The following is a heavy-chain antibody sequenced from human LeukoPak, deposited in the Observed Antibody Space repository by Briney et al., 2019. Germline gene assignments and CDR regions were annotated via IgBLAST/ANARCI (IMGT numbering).Heavy chain of an antibody. J-gene: IGHJ2*01. CDR2: ISGSGGST. D-gene: IGHD3-10*01. CDR3: AKDITMGWYFDL. Sequence: GGSLRLSCAASGFTFSSSAMSWVRQAPGKGLEWVSAISGSGGSTYYADSVKGRFTISRDNSKNTLFLQLNSLRAEDTAVYYCAKDITMGWYFDLWGRGTLVTVSS. V-gene: IGHV3-23*01. CDR1: GFTFSSSA.